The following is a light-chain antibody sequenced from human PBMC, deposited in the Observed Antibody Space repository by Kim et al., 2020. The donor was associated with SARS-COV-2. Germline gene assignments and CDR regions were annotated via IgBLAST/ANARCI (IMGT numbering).Light chain of an antibody. CDR3: QQTYSFPQIT. CDR2: SAS. V-gene: IGKV1-39*01. J-gene: IGKJ5*01. CDR1: QSISSY. Sequence: SVGDRVTISCRASQSISSYVNWYQHNTGKGPKLLIYSASSLQSGVPSRFSGSGSGTDFTLTISSLQPEDFATYSCQQTYSFPQITFGQGTRLEIK.